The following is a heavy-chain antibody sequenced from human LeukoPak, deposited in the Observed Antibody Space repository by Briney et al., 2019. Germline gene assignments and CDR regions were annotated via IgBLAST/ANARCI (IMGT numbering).Heavy chain of an antibody. CDR3: ARGLWFGELFLTYFDY. CDR1: GYTFTSYG. D-gene: IGHD3-10*01. J-gene: IGHJ4*02. V-gene: IGHV1-18*01. Sequence: ASVKVSCKASGYTFTSYGISWVRQAPGQGLEWMGWISAYNGNTNYAQKLQGRVTMTTDTSTSTAYMELRSLRSDDTAVYYCARGLWFGELFLTYFDYWGQGTLVTVSS. CDR2: ISAYNGNT.